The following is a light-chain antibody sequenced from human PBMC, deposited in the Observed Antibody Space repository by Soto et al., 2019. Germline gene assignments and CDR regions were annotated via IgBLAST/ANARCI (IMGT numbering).Light chain of an antibody. CDR3: AAWDDSLGAVV. CDR1: SSNIGSNY. Sequence: QSVLTQPPSASGTPGQRVTISCSGSSSNIGSNYVYWYQQFPGSAPKLLIYRNDQRPSGVPDRFSGSKSGTSASLAISGPRSEDEADYYCAAWDDSLGAVVFGGGTKVTVL. J-gene: IGLJ2*01. CDR2: RND. V-gene: IGLV1-47*01.